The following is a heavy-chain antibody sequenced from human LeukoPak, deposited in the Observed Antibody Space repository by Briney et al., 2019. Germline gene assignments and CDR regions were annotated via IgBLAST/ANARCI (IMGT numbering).Heavy chain of an antibody. CDR3: ARGDLAVVAATDY. D-gene: IGHD2-15*01. Sequence: PGRSLRLSCEVSGLTFSSYWMHWVRQGPGKGLVGVSRIHNDGSSTSHADSVKGRFTISRDNARNTLYLQMNSLRAEDTGVYYCARGDLAVVAATDYWGQGTLVTVSS. V-gene: IGHV3-74*01. J-gene: IGHJ4*02. CDR2: IHNDGSST. CDR1: GLTFSSYW.